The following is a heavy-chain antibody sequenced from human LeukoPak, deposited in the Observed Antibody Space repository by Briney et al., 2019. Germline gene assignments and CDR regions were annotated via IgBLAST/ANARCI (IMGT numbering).Heavy chain of an antibody. D-gene: IGHD3-3*01. J-gene: IGHJ4*02. CDR2: IKKDGSEK. V-gene: IGHV3-7*01. CDR1: GFTFSSYW. Sequence: PGGSLRLSCAASGFTFSSYWMIWVRQAPGKGLEWVANIKKDGSEKYYVDSVKGRFTISRDNAKNSLYLQMNSLRAEDTAVYYCARAQTYYDFWSGYHLSDYWGQGTLVTVSS. CDR3: ARAQTYYDFWSGYHLSDY.